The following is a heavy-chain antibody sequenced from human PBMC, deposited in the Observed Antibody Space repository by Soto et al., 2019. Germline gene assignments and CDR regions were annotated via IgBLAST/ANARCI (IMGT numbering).Heavy chain of an antibody. Sequence: ASVKVSCKASEDTFTRYVMDWVRQAPGQRLEWMGWINAGNGNTKYSQNFQGRVTITRDASASTAYMELSSLRSQDTAVYYCATSTIDTSTWKQYFYGMDVWGQGSTVTVSS. D-gene: IGHD6-13*01. CDR1: EDTFTRYV. V-gene: IGHV1-3*01. CDR2: INAGNGNT. J-gene: IGHJ6*02. CDR3: ATSTIDTSTWKQYFYGMDV.